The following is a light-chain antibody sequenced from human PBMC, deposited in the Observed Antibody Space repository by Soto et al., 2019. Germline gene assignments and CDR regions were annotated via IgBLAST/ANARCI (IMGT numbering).Light chain of an antibody. CDR1: SSDVGGYNY. J-gene: IGLJ1*01. CDR3: KSYAGSNTYV. CDR2: EVS. V-gene: IGLV2-14*01. Sequence: QSALTQPASVSGSPGQSITISCTGTSSDVGGYNYVSWYQQHPGKAPKLMIFEVSNRPSGVSSRFSGSKSGNTASLIISGLQTEDEADYFCKSYAGSNTYVFGSGTKVTVL.